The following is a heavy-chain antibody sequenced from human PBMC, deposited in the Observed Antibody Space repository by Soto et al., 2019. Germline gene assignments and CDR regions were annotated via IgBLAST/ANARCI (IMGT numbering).Heavy chain of an antibody. V-gene: IGHV3-23*01. CDR1: GFTFSSYA. Sequence: GGSLRLSCAASGFTFSSYAMSWVRQAPGKGLEWVSAISGSGGSTYYADSVKGRFTISRDNSKNTLYLQMNSLRAEDTAVYYCAKDLPSTYYDILTGYPRYWGQGTLVTVSS. D-gene: IGHD3-9*01. J-gene: IGHJ4*02. CDR3: AKDLPSTYYDILTGYPRY. CDR2: ISGSGGST.